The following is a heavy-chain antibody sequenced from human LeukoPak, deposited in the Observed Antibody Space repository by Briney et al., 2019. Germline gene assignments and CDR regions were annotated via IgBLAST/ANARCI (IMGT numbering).Heavy chain of an antibody. CDR2: ISYSSSAI. Sequence: GGSLRLSCAASGFTFSTYSMNWVRQAPGKGLEWVSYISYSSSAIYYADSVKGRFTISRDNAKNSLYLRMNSLRDEDTAVYCCARDSYGSSGYYYVSDYWGQGTLVTVSS. V-gene: IGHV3-48*02. D-gene: IGHD3-22*01. J-gene: IGHJ4*02. CDR3: ARDSYGSSGYYYVSDY. CDR1: GFTFSTYS.